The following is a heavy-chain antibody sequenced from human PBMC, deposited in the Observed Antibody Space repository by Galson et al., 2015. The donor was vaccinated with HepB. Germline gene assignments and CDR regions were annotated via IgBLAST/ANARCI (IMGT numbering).Heavy chain of an antibody. D-gene: IGHD4-17*01. Sequence: TLSLTCAVSGGSISSGGYSWSWIRQPPGRGLEWIGYIYHSGSTYYNPSLKSRVTISVDRSKNQFSLKLSSVTAADTAVYYCASYGDYGEGGFDYWGQGTLVTVSS. V-gene: IGHV4-30-2*01. J-gene: IGHJ4*02. CDR3: ASYGDYGEGGFDY. CDR2: IYHSGST. CDR1: GGSISSGGYS.